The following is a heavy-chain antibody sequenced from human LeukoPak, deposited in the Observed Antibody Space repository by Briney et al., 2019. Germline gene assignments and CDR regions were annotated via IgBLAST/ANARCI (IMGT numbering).Heavy chain of an antibody. CDR1: GGSITGYY. CDR3: ARTNQISETAFDI. CDR2: IYYSGIT. V-gene: IGHV4-59*01. J-gene: IGHJ3*02. Sequence: SETLSLTCTVSGGSITGYYWSWIRQPPGKGLEWIGYIYYSGITNYNPSLKSRVTISVDTSKNQFSLKLSSVTAADTAVYYCARTNQISETAFDIWGQGTMVIVTS. D-gene: IGHD1-14*01.